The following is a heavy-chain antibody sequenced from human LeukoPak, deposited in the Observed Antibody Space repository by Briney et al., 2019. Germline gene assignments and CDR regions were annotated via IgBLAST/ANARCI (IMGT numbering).Heavy chain of an antibody. D-gene: IGHD3-10*01. Sequence: GESLKISCKGSGYSFTSYWIGWVRQMPGKGLEWMGIIYPGDSDTRYSPSFQGQVTISADKSISTAYLQWSSLKASDTAMYYCARTSHGSGSWSDYYYYGTDVWGQGTTVTVSS. V-gene: IGHV5-51*01. CDR2: IYPGDSDT. CDR3: ARTSHGSGSWSDYYYYGTDV. J-gene: IGHJ6*02. CDR1: GYSFTSYW.